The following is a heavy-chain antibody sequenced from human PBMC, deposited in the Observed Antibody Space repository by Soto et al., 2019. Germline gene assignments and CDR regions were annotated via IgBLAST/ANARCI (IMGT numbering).Heavy chain of an antibody. J-gene: IGHJ4*02. CDR3: AKSAHPATVTLDYFDY. CDR1: GFNFNNYA. Sequence: QVQLVESGGGVVQPGRSLRLSCAASGFNFNNYAMHWVRQAPGKGLEWVTLISEDGSKKFFADSVKGRFTVSRDNSKNTVFLQMNSLKSEDTAVYYCAKSAHPATVTLDYFDYWGQGTLVTVSS. D-gene: IGHD4-17*01. V-gene: IGHV3-30*18. CDR2: ISEDGSKK.